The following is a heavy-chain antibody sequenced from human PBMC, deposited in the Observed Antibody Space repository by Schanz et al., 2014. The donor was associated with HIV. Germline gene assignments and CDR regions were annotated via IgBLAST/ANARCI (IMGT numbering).Heavy chain of an antibody. D-gene: IGHD4-17*01. V-gene: IGHV3-33*01. CDR1: GFTFSNYG. CDR3: ARQGLRFSFWLDY. Sequence: QVQLVESGGGVVQPGRSLRLSRTASGFTFSNYGMHWVRQAPGKGLEWVAAIWYDGSNKFYADSVKGRFTISRDNSKNTLYLQMNNLRAEDTAVYGCARQGLRFSFWLDYWGQGTPVTVS. J-gene: IGHJ4*02. CDR2: IWYDGSNK.